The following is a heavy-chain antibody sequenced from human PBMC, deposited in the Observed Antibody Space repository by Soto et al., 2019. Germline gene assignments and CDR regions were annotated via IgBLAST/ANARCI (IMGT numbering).Heavy chain of an antibody. CDR2: IDWDDDK. CDR1: GTSISSDVYY. D-gene: IGHD2-15*01. J-gene: IGHJ6*02. CDR3: ARMGRGYCSGGSCPTYYYGMDV. Sequence: TLSLTCTVSGTSISSDVYYWSWIRQPPGEALEWLALIDWDDDKYYSTSLKTRLTISKDTSKNQVVLTMTNMDPVDTATYYCARMGRGYCSGGSCPTYYYGMDVWGQGTTVTVSS. V-gene: IGHV2-70*01.